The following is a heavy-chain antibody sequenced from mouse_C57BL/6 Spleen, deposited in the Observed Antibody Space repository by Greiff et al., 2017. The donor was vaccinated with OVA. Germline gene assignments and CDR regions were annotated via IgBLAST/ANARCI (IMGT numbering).Heavy chain of an antibody. D-gene: IGHD4-1*02. CDR2: IDPSDSYT. J-gene: IGHJ2*01. CDR3: ARSSPTGYYFDY. V-gene: IGHV1-69*01. Sequence: QVQLQQPGAELVMPGASVKLSCKASGYTFTSYWMHWVKQRPGQGLEWIGEIDPSDSYTNYNQKFKGKSTLTVDKSSSTAYMQLSSLTSEDSAVYYCARSSPTGYYFDYWGQGTTLTVSS. CDR1: GYTFTSYW.